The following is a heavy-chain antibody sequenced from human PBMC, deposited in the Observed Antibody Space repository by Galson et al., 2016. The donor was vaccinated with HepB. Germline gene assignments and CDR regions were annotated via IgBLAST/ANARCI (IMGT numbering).Heavy chain of an antibody. D-gene: IGHD5/OR15-5a*01. V-gene: IGHV3-13*01. Sequence: LRLSCAASGFTFRSYDMHWVRQVTGKGLEWVSAIGTSGDTYYPDSVKGRFTISREDGKSSLYLQMDSLKAGDTALYYCVRGLDAFDLWGQGTVVTVSS. CDR1: GFTFRSYD. CDR3: VRGLDAFDL. J-gene: IGHJ3*01. CDR2: IGTSGDT.